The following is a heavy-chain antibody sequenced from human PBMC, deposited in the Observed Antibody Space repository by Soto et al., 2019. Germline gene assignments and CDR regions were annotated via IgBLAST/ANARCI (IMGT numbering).Heavy chain of an antibody. CDR2: IKHSGST. CDR3: ARQAVSTGYYYYYGLDV. J-gene: IGHJ6*02. D-gene: IGHD4-4*01. CDR1: GGSFIGYY. Sequence: PSETLSLTCAVYGGSFIGYYWSWIRQPPGKGLEWIGEIKHSGSTNYNPSLTSRVTISVDASKSQFSLKLSSVTAADAAVYYCARQAVSTGYYYYYGLDVWGQGTTVTVSS. V-gene: IGHV4-34*01.